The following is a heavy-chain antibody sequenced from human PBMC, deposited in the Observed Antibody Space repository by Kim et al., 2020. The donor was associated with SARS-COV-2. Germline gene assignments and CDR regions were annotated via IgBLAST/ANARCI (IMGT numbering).Heavy chain of an antibody. CDR1: GGSISSSSYY. D-gene: IGHD3-9*01. CDR2: IYYSGST. J-gene: IGHJ6*02. CDR3: ARQPLRYLDWLPHYGMDV. V-gene: IGHV4-39*01. Sequence: SETLSLTCTVSGGSISSSSYYWGWIRQPPGKGLEWIGSIYYSGSTYYNPSLKSRVTISVDTSKNQFSLKLSSVTAADTAVYYCARQPLRYLDWLPHYGMDVWGQGTTVTVSS.